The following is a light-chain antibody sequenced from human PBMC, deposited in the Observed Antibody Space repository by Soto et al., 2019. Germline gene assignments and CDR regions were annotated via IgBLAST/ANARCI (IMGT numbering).Light chain of an antibody. CDR3: QQFSSYPLT. V-gene: IGKV3-20*01. J-gene: IGKJ4*01. CDR1: QTVRNND. Sequence: VLTQSPGTLYLSPGERATLSCRASQTVRNNDLAWYQQKPGQAPRLLIYDASSRATGIPDRFSGGGSGTDFTLPISRLEPEDFAVYYFQQFSSYPLTFGGGTKVEIK. CDR2: DAS.